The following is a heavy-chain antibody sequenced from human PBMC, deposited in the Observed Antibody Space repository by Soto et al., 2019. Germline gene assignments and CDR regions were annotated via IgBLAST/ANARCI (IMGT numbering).Heavy chain of an antibody. J-gene: IGHJ4*02. CDR3: ARGPSSGYYYVNY. CDR1: GGSISSSSYY. Sequence: PSETLSLTCTVSGGSISSSSYYWGWIRQPPGKGLEWIGSIYYSGNTYYNPSLKSRLTMSVDTSKNQFSLKLSSVTAADTAFYYCARGPSSGYYYVNYWGQGTLVTVSP. D-gene: IGHD3-22*01. CDR2: IYYSGNT. V-gene: IGHV4-39*07.